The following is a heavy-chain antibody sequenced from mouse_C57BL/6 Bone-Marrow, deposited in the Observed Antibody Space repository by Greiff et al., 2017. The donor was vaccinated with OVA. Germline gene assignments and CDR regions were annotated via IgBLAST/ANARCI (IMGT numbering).Heavy chain of an antibody. J-gene: IGHJ3*01. D-gene: IGHD2-5*01. Sequence: EVQVVESGGGLVQPKGSLKLSCAASGFSFNTYAMNWVRQAPGKGLEWVARIRSKSNNYATYYADSVKDRFTISRDDSESMLYLQMNNLKTEDTAMYYCVRQYSKAWLAYWGQGTLVTVSA. CDR3: VRQYSKAWLAY. CDR1: GFSFNTYA. V-gene: IGHV10-1*01. CDR2: IRSKSNNYAT.